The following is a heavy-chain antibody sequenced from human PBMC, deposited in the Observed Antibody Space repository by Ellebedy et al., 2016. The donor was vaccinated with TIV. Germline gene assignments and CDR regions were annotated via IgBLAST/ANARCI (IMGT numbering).Heavy chain of an antibody. CDR2: VNPDSGST. Sequence: AASVKVSCKASGYTFTSYDINWLRQATGQGLEWMGWVNPDSGSTGYSHKFQGRVSMTSDTSIRTAYLEMSSLTSDDTAVYYCGRVPSVYSVGWKIDFWGQGTLVTVSS. V-gene: IGHV1-8*01. CDR3: GRVPSVYSVGWKIDF. J-gene: IGHJ4*02. CDR1: GYTFTSYD. D-gene: IGHD6-19*01.